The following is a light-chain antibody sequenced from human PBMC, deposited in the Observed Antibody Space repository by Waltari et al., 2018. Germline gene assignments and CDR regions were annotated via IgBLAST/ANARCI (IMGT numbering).Light chain of an antibody. Sequence: DIRMTQSPSSLSASVGDRVTITCRASQGITSYLAWYQQKPGKVPKLLIYGASTLQSGVPSRFSGSGFGTDFTLTITSLQPEDVATYYCQKYNSVPLTFGGGTKVEI. CDR2: GAS. V-gene: IGKV1-27*01. CDR3: QKYNSVPLT. CDR1: QGITSY. J-gene: IGKJ4*01.